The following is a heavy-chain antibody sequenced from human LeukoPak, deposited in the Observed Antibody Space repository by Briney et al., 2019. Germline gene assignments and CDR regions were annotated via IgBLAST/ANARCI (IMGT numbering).Heavy chain of an antibody. Sequence: GGSLILSCAASGFTFSSYEMNWVRQAPGKGLEWVSYISSSGSAKYYAASVKGRFTISRDNAKNSLYLQMNSLRDEDTAVYYCARDWGLAARPDYWGQGTLVTVSS. CDR1: GFTFSSYE. CDR2: ISSSGSAK. D-gene: IGHD6-6*01. CDR3: ARDWGLAARPDY. V-gene: IGHV3-48*03. J-gene: IGHJ4*02.